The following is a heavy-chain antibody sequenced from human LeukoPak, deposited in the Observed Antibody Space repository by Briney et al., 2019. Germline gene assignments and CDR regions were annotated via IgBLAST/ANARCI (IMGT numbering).Heavy chain of an antibody. J-gene: IGHJ4*02. V-gene: IGHV4-34*01. Sequence: SETLSLTCAVYGGSFSGYYWSWIRQPPGKGLEWIGEINHSGSTNYNPSLKSRVTISVDTSKNQFSLKLSSVTAADTAVYYCARDEETGFDYWGQGTLVTVSS. CDR1: GGSFSGYY. CDR2: INHSGST. CDR3: ARDEETGFDY.